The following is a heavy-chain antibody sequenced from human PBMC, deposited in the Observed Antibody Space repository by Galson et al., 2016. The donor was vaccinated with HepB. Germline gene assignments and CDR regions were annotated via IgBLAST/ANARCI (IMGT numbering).Heavy chain of an antibody. Sequence: SLRLSCAASGFTFTNYAMTWVRQAPGKGLEWVSATTASGISTHYADSVKDRFTISRDNDKNRLFLQMNSLRAEDTALYYCAKSKAPYDFWSGYDFWGQGIVVTVSS. J-gene: IGHJ4*02. D-gene: IGHD3-3*01. CDR2: TTASGIST. CDR1: GFTFTNYA. CDR3: AKSKAPYDFWSGYDF. V-gene: IGHV3-23*01.